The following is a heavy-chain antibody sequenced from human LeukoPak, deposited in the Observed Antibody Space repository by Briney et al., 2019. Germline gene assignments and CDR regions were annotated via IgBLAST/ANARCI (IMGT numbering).Heavy chain of an antibody. V-gene: IGHV1-2*02. CDR2: INPNSGGT. D-gene: IGHD3-9*01. J-gene: IGHJ4*02. CDR1: GYTFTGYY. Sequence: ASVKVSCKASGYTFTGYYMHWVRQAPGQGLEWLVWINPNSGGTNYAQKFQGRVTMTRDTSISTAYMELSRLRSDDTAVYYCARRGYFDWLSLYWGQGTLVTVSS. CDR3: ARRGYFDWLSLY.